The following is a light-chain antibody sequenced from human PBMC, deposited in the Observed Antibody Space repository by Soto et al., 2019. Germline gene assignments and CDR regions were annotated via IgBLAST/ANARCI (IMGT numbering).Light chain of an antibody. Sequence: QSVLTQPPSGSGSPGQSVAISCTRNTSDVGGYNYVSWYQQHPGKAPKLIIYEVSERPSGVPARFSGSKSGNTASLTVSGLQAEDEADYYCSSYAASNNLYVFGTGTKVTVL. CDR1: TSDVGGYNY. CDR2: EVS. V-gene: IGLV2-8*01. J-gene: IGLJ1*01. CDR3: SSYAASNNLYV.